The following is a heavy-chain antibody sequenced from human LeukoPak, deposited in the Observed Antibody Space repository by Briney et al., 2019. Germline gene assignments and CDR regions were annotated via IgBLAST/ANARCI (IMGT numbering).Heavy chain of an antibody. V-gene: IGHV3-74*03. J-gene: IGHJ6*02. CDR2: IKSDGRST. CDR3: ARDRAYGMDV. CDR1: GFTFSSYW. D-gene: IGHD1-26*01. Sequence: GGSLRPSCAASGFTFSSYWMHWVRYAPGKGLVWVSLIKSDGRSTMYADSVKGRFTISRDNAKNTLYLQMNSLRAEDTAVYYCARDRAYGMDVWGQGTTVTVSS.